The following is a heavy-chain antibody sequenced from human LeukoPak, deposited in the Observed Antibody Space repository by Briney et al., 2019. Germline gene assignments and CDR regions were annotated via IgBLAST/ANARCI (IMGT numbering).Heavy chain of an antibody. CDR3: ARDGRFGEFDY. J-gene: IGHJ4*02. CDR2: IYYSGSI. Sequence: SETLSLTCTVSGGSISSYYWSWLRQPPGKGLEWIGYIYYSGSINYNPSLKSRVTISVDTSKNQFSLKLSSVTAADTAVYYCARDGRFGEFDYWGQGTLVTVSS. V-gene: IGHV4-59*01. D-gene: IGHD3-10*01. CDR1: GGSISSYY.